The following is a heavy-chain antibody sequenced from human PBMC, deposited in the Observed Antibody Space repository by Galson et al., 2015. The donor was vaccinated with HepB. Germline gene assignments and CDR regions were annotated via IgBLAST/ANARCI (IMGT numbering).Heavy chain of an antibody. Sequence: SLRLSCAASGFTFSSYGMHWVRQAPGKGLEWVAVIWYDGSNKYYADSVKGRFTISRDNSKNTLYLQMNSLRAEDTAVYYCARDHIQLWDHIYYYYYYGMDVWGQGTTVTVSS. V-gene: IGHV3-33*08. CDR2: IWYDGSNK. D-gene: IGHD5-18*01. CDR1: GFTFSSYG. CDR3: ARDHIQLWDHIYYYYYYGMDV. J-gene: IGHJ6*02.